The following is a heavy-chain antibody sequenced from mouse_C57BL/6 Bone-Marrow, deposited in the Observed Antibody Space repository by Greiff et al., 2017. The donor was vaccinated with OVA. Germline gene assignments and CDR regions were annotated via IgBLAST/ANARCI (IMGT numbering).Heavy chain of an antibody. D-gene: IGHD2-5*01. J-gene: IGHJ2*01. CDR3: ARHYSNYYQFLYYFDY. CDR1: GYAFSSSW. CDR2: IYPGDGDT. V-gene: IGHV1-82*01. Sequence: VKLMESGPELVKPGASVKISCKASGYAFSSSWMNWVKQRPGKGLEWIGRIYPGDGDTNYNGKFKGKATLTADKSSSTAYMQLSSLTSEDSAVYFCARHYSNYYQFLYYFDYWGQGTTLTVSS.